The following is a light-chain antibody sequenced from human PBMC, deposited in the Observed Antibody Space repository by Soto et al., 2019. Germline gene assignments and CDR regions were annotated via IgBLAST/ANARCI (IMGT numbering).Light chain of an antibody. J-gene: IGKJ2*01. Sequence: DIQMTQSPSSLSASVGDRVTITCRASQSISSYLNWYQQKPGKAPKLLIHAASSLESGVPSRFSGGGSGTDFTLTISSLQPEDSATYYCQQSYSIPVTFGQGTKVEIK. CDR3: QQSYSIPVT. CDR1: QSISSY. CDR2: AAS. V-gene: IGKV1-39*01.